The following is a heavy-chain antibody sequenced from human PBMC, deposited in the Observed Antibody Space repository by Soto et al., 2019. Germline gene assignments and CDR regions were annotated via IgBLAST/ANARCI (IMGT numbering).Heavy chain of an antibody. CDR2: VYYTGST. V-gene: IGHV4-59*01. CDR3: AWSVPVPGAHIDY. Sequence: PSGTLSLTCSVSDGCISGSYWSWIRQSPGKELEWLVYVYYTGSTNYSPSLRSRVSISVDTSKNEFSLRLSSVTAADTAVYFCAWSVPVPGAHIDYWYQGTQLSVS. D-gene: IGHD2-2*01. J-gene: IGHJ4*02. CDR1: DGCISGSY.